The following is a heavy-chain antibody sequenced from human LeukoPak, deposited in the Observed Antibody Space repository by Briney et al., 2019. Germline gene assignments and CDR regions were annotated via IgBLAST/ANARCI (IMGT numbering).Heavy chain of an antibody. V-gene: IGHV3-21*01. CDR1: GFTFSSYS. D-gene: IGHD1-1*01. J-gene: IGHJ4*02. CDR3: ARDETNAFDS. Sequence: PGRSLRLSCAASGFTFSSYSMNWVRQAPGKGLQWVSSISSSSSYIYYADSVKGRFTISRDNAKNSLYLQMNSLRAEDTAVYYCARDETNAFDSWGQGTLVTVSS. CDR2: ISSSSSYI.